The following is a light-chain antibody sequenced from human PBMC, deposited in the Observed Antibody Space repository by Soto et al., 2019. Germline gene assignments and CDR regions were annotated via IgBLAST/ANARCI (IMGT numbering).Light chain of an antibody. CDR3: AAWDDSRSSVV. J-gene: IGLJ2*01. CDR1: SSNIGSNY. V-gene: IGLV1-47*01. CDR2: KNN. Sequence: QSVLTQPPSASETPGQRVIISCSGISSNIGSNYVYWYQQLPGTAPKLLIYKNNQRASGVPDRFSGSKSGTSASLAISGLRSEDEADYYCAAWDDSRSSVVFGGGTKLTVL.